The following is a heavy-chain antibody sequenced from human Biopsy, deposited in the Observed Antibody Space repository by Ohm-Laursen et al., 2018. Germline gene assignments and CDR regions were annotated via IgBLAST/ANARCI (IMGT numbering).Heavy chain of an antibody. CDR3: ARHSFGSGRDF. CDR2: IYHTGIT. V-gene: IGHV4-39*01. Sequence: SDTLSLTCTVSGGSISNNNYYWGWIRQPLGKGLEWLGSIYHTGITDYNPSLKSRVTISVDTSNNQFSLKLSSLTAADTAVYYCARHSFGSGRDFWGQGTLVTVSS. D-gene: IGHD3-10*01. CDR1: GGSISNNNYY. J-gene: IGHJ4*02.